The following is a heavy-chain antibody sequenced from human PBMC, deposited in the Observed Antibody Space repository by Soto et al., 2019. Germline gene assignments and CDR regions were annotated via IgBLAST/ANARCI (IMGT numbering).Heavy chain of an antibody. D-gene: IGHD2-2*01. CDR3: ARERPDGTRLDP. CDR1: GGSISSGDYY. V-gene: IGHV4-30-4*01. J-gene: IGHJ5*02. Sequence: QVQLQESGPGLVKPSQTLSLTCTVSGGSISSGDYYWSWIRQPPAKGLEWIGYIYYSGNTYYGPSLKSRVTISVDTSKNQFSLKLSSVTAEDTDVYYCARERPDGTRLDPWGQGTLVTVSA. CDR2: IYYSGNT.